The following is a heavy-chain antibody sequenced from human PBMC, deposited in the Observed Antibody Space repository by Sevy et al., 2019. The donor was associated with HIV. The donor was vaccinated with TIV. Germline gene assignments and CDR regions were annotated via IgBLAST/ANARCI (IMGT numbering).Heavy chain of an antibody. V-gene: IGHV3-23*01. Sequence: GGSLRLSCAASGFTFSSYAMSWVRQAPGKGLEWVSAISGSGGSTYYADSVKGRFTISRDNSKNTLYLQMNSLRAEDSAVYYCAKGTMGIGSGSYYRSDAFDIWGQGTMVTVSS. CDR3: AKGTMGIGSGSYYRSDAFDI. J-gene: IGHJ3*02. CDR1: GFTFSSYA. D-gene: IGHD3-10*01. CDR2: ISGSGGST.